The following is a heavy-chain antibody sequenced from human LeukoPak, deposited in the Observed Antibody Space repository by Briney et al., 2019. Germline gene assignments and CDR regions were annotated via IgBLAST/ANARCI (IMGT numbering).Heavy chain of an antibody. CDR2: ISSSSSYI. CDR3: ASQIPLITVTTSSYYAFDI. J-gene: IGHJ3*02. Sequence: GGSLRLSCAASGFTFSSYSMNWVRQAPGKGLEWVSSISSSSSYIYYADSVKGRFTISRDNAKNSLYLQMNSLRAEDTAVYYCASQIPLITVTTSSYYAFDIWGQGTMVTVPS. CDR1: GFTFSSYS. D-gene: IGHD4-17*01. V-gene: IGHV3-21*01.